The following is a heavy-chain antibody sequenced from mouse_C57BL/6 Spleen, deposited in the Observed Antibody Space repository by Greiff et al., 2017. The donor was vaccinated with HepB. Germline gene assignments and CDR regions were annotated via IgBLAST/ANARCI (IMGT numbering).Heavy chain of an antibody. CDR3: ARIYYYGSSPYFDV. D-gene: IGHD1-1*01. J-gene: IGHJ1*03. CDR1: GYSFTDYN. CDR2: INPNYGTT. V-gene: IGHV1-39*01. Sequence: EVQLQESGPELVKPGASVKISCKASGYSFTDYNMNWVKQSNGKSLEWIGVINPNYGTTSYNQKFKGKATLTVDQSSSTAYMQLNSLTSEDSAVYYCARIYYYGSSPYFDVWGTGTTVTVSS.